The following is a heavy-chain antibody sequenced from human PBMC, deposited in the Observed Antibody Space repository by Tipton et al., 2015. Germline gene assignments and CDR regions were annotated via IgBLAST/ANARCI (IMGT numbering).Heavy chain of an antibody. J-gene: IGHJ6*02. CDR2: INPSGGST. CDR1: GYTFTGYY. V-gene: IGHV1-46*01. CDR3: ARDAREAAAGDYYYGMDV. D-gene: IGHD6-13*01. Sequence: QSGPEVKKPGASVKVSCKASGYTFTGYYMHWVRQAPGQGLEWMGVINPSGGSTSYAQKFRGRVTMTRDTSTSTVYMELSSLRSEDTAVYYCARDAREAAAGDYYYGMDVWGQGTTVTVSS.